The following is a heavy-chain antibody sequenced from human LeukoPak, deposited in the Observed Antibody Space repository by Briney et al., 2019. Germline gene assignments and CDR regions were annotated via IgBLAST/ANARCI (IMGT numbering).Heavy chain of an antibody. Sequence: ASVKVSCKASGYTFTSYGISWVRQATGQGLEWMGWMNPNSGNTGYAQKFQGRVTMTRNTSISTAYMELSSLRSEDTAVYYCARFYLYGDYYDYWGQGTLVTVSS. CDR1: GYTFTSYG. J-gene: IGHJ4*02. CDR2: MNPNSGNT. CDR3: ARFYLYGDYYDY. D-gene: IGHD4-17*01. V-gene: IGHV1-8*02.